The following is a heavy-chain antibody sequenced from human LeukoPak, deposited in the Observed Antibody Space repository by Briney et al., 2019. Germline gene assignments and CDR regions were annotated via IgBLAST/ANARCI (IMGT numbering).Heavy chain of an antibody. Sequence: QSGGSLRLSCAASGFTFSSYGTHWVRQAPGKGLEWVALISYDGSNKYYADSVKGRFTMSRDNSKNTLYLQMNSLRTEDTAVYYCAKDRGSSWYHFYYYYMDVWGKGTTVTVSS. J-gene: IGHJ6*03. V-gene: IGHV3-30*18. D-gene: IGHD6-13*01. CDR2: ISYDGSNK. CDR3: AKDRGSSWYHFYYYYMDV. CDR1: GFTFSSYG.